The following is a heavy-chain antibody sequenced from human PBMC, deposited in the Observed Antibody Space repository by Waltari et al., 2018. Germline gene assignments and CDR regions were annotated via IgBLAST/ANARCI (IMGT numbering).Heavy chain of an antibody. D-gene: IGHD6-19*01. Sequence: QVQLQESGPGLVKPSETLSLTCTVSGGSISSYYWSWIRQLPGKGLEWIGYIYYSGSTNDNPSLKSRVTISVDTSKKQFSLKLSAVTAADTAVYYCARESSGWLYYFDYWGQGTLVTVSS. CDR3: ARESSGWLYYFDY. CDR2: IYYSGST. V-gene: IGHV4-59*01. CDR1: GGSISSYY. J-gene: IGHJ4*02.